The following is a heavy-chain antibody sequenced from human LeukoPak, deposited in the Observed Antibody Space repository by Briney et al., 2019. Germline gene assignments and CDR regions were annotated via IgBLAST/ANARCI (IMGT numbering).Heavy chain of an antibody. CDR3: ARLITYGGRDY. CDR1: GVGFSAAA. D-gene: IGHD4-23*01. V-gene: IGHV3-21*05. CDR2: ITSGGSDI. J-gene: IGHJ4*02. Sequence: NPGRSLRLSCGASGVGFSAAAMHWVRQASGKGLEWVSYITSGGSDIAYADSVKGRFTISRDNANNTLFLQMSSLRVEDTAVYYCARLITYGGRDYWGQGTLVTVSS.